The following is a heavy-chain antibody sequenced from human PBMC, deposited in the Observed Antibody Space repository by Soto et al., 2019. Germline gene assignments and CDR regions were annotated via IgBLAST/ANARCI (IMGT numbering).Heavy chain of an antibody. J-gene: IGHJ4*02. Sequence: ASVKVSCKASGYTFTSYGINWVRQAPGRGLEWMGWINPGNGNTKYSQQFQGRVIIDRVTSASTAYMELSSLRSEDTAVYYCARGGYFDSSNYLAYWGLGTLVTVSS. V-gene: IGHV1-3*01. CDR2: INPGNGNT. CDR1: GYTFTSYG. D-gene: IGHD3-22*01. CDR3: ARGGYFDSSNYLAY.